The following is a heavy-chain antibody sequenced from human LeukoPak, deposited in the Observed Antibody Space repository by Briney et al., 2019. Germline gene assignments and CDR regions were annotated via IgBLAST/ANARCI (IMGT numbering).Heavy chain of an antibody. V-gene: IGHV4-38-2*02. J-gene: IGHJ4*02. CDR2: IYHSGST. CDR3: AREVGARVFDY. D-gene: IGHD1-26*01. CDR1: DDSTRSDSYY. Sequence: PSETLSLTCAVSDDSTRSDSYYWGWTRQSPGKALEWIGSIYHSGSTYYNPSLKSRVTISVDTSKNQFSLKLSSVTAADTAVYYCAREVGARVFDYWGQGTLVTVSS.